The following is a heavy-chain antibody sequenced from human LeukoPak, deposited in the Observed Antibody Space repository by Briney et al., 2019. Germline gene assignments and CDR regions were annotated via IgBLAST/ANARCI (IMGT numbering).Heavy chain of an antibody. CDR3: ARAGFLDYDSSGYRY. CDR1: GFTFSSYE. J-gene: IGHJ4*02. CDR2: ISSSGSTI. Sequence: PGGSLRLSCTASGFTFSSYEMNWVRQAPGKGLEWVSYISSSGSTIYYADSVKGRFTISRDNAKNSLYLQMNSLRAEDTAVYYCARAGFLDYDSSGYRYWGQGTLVTVSS. D-gene: IGHD3-22*01. V-gene: IGHV3-48*03.